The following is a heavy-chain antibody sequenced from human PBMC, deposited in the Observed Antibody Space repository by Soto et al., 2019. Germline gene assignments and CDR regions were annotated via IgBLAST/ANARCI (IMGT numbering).Heavy chain of an antibody. CDR2: IYYSGST. CDR3: ARHWRTGYSTVFGVVMGWFDP. CDR1: GDSITSTDYY. D-gene: IGHD3-3*01. V-gene: IGHV4-39*01. Sequence: PSETLSLTCTATGDSITSTDYYRGWIRQPPGKGLEWVASIYYSGSTYHNPSLKSRVTISVDTSKNQFSLKVTSVTAADTAVYYCARHWRTGYSTVFGVVMGWFDPWDQGTLVTVSS. J-gene: IGHJ5*02.